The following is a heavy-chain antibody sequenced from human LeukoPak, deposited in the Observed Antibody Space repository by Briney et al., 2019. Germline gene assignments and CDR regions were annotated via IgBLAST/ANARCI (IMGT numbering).Heavy chain of an antibody. V-gene: IGHV3-33*01. D-gene: IGHD5-18*01. CDR1: GFTFSTFG. J-gene: IGHJ5*02. Sequence: PGGSLRLSCATAGFTFSTFGIHWVRQTPGKGLEWAAAIQSDGSKQYYGDSVKGRFTISRDSSKNTVYLQMNSLRDEDTAVYYCARDVDTSSHSSQLDPWGQGILVTVSS. CDR3: ARDVDTSSHSSQLDP. CDR2: IQSDGSKQ.